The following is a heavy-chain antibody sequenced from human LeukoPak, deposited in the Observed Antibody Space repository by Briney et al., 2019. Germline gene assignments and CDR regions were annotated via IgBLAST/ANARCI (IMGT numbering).Heavy chain of an antibody. V-gene: IGHV3-30*03. J-gene: IGHJ6*02. D-gene: IGHD2-15*01. CDR1: GFTFSSYG. CDR3: AREDCSGGNCFYNRYYYYGMDV. Sequence: GGSLRLSCAASGFTFSSYGMHWVRQAPGKGLEWVAVISYDGSNKYYADSVKGRFTISRDNSKNTLYLQMNSLRAEDTAVYYCAREDCSGGNCFYNRYYYYGMDVWGQGTTVTVSS. CDR2: ISYDGSNK.